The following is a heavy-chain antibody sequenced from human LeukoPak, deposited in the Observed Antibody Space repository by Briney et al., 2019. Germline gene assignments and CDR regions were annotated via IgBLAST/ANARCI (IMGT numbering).Heavy chain of an antibody. Sequence: GGSLRLSFAASGFTFSDFWMSWVRQAPGKGLEWVANIKHDGSEKYYVDSVKGRFTISRDNAKSTLYLQMNILRAEDTAVYYCGRDGGYRRTDYWGQGTLVTVSS. CDR3: GRDGGYRRTDY. CDR1: GFTFSDFW. V-gene: IGHV3-7*01. CDR2: IKHDGSEK. D-gene: IGHD5-24*01. J-gene: IGHJ4*02.